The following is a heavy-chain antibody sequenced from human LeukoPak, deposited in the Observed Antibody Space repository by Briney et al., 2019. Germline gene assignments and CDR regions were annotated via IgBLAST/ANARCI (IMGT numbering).Heavy chain of an antibody. D-gene: IGHD3-10*01. CDR3: AKDRRAGSYDY. CDR2: ISPGGGPT. CDR1: GFPFSSHG. Sequence: GGSLRLSCAGSGFPFSSHGMNWVRQAPGKGLEWVSGISPGGGPTYYADSVKGRFSISRDDLKNTLYLQMNRLRAEDTAVYYCAKDRRAGSYDYWGQGTLVTVSS. J-gene: IGHJ4*02. V-gene: IGHV3-23*01.